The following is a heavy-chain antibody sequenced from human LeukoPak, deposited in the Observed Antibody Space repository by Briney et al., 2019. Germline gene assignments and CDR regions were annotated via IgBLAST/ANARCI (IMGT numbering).Heavy chain of an antibody. CDR1: GMTFSNHW. D-gene: IGHD3-16*01. CDR3: TAGLSYGYEW. V-gene: IGHV3-74*01. Sequence: GGSLRLSCAASGMTFSNHWMHWVRQAPGKGLVWVSLVKTDGRATIYADSVKGRFTISRDDGKSTVYLQMNSLRADDTAIYYCTAGLSYGYEWWGQGTVVTVSS. J-gene: IGHJ4*02. CDR2: VKTDGRAT.